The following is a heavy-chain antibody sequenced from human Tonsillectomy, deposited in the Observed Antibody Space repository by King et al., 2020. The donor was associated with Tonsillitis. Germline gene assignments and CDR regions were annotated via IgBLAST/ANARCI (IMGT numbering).Heavy chain of an antibody. CDR3: ARGGGYSYGPFDY. V-gene: IGHV3-74*01. D-gene: IGHD5-18*01. CDR1: GFTFSSYW. Sequence: VQLVESGGGLVQPGGSLSLSCAASGFTFSSYWMHWVRQAPGKGLVWVSLINSDGSSTSYADSVKGRFTISRYNAKNTLYLQMNSLRAEDTAVYYCARGGGYSYGPFDYWGQGTLVTVSS. CDR2: INSDGSST. J-gene: IGHJ4*02.